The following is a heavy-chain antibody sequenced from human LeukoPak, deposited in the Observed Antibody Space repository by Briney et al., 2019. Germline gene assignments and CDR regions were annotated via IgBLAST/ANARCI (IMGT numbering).Heavy chain of an antibody. CDR1: GYNFIRYW. J-gene: IGHJ4*02. V-gene: IGHV5-51*01. CDR2: IYPGDSDT. CDR3: ARHYLFSGSSTDY. Sequence: GESLKISCKGSGYNFIRYWIGWVRQKPGKGLEWMGIIYPGDSDTRYSPSFQGQVTISADKSINTAYLQWTSLKASDTGMYYCARHYLFSGSSTDYWGQGTLVTVSS. D-gene: IGHD3-10*01.